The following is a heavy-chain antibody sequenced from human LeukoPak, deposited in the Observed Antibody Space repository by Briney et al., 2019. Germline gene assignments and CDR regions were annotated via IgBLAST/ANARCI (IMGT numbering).Heavy chain of an antibody. CDR3: ARDRPYYYDSSGYYYLDY. J-gene: IGHJ4*02. CDR1: GFTFDDYG. CDR2: INWSGGST. V-gene: IGHV3-20*04. Sequence: GGSLRLSCAASGFTFDDYGMSWVRQAPGKGLEWVSGINWSGGSTAYAGSVKGRFTISRDNAKNSLYLQMKSLRAEDTALYYCARDRPYYYDSSGYYYLDYWGQGTLVTVSS. D-gene: IGHD3-22*01.